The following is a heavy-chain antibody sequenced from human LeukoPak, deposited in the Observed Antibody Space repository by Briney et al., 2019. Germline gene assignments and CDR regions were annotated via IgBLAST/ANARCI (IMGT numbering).Heavy chain of an antibody. Sequence: PGGSLRLSCAASGFTFSSYAMHWVRQALGKGLEWVAVISYDGSNKYYADSVKGRFTISRDNSKNTLYLQMNSLRAEDTAVYYCARDRSGWYGMFDYWGQGTLVTVSS. D-gene: IGHD6-19*01. J-gene: IGHJ4*02. CDR2: ISYDGSNK. V-gene: IGHV3-30-3*01. CDR3: ARDRSGWYGMFDY. CDR1: GFTFSSYA.